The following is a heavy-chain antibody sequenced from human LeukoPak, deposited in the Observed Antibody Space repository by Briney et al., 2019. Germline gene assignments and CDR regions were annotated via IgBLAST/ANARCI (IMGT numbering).Heavy chain of an antibody. CDR1: GYAFTVYD. CDR3: LDPVGG. CDR2: IDPKSGGT. Sequence: ASVTVSFTASGYAFTVYDIHWGRQAPGQGGEWMGGIDPKSGGTNYAQNFQGRVTLTRDTSVSTAYMDLSGLRSDDTAVYYCLDPVGGRGQGTLVTVST. V-gene: IGHV1-2*02. J-gene: IGHJ4*02. D-gene: IGHD5-18*01.